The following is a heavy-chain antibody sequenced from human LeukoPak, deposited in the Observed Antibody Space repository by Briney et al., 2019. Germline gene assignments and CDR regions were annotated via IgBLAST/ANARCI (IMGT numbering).Heavy chain of an antibody. CDR1: GGSIGPFY. V-gene: IGHV4-59*12. CDR2: ISDTGGA. Sequence: SETLSLTCSVSGGSIGPFYWSWIRQSPGKGLEWLGYISDTGGADYSPSLRSRVTISIDTSKNQISPKLTLVTVADTAVYFCARDFWQKRDRQWYYYGLDVWGQGTTVTVSS. D-gene: IGHD3-16*01. CDR3: ARDFWQKRDRQWYYYGLDV. J-gene: IGHJ6*02.